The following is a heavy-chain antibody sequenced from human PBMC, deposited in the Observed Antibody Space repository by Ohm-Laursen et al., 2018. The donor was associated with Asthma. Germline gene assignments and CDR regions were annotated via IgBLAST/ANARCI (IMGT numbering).Heavy chain of an antibody. CDR3: ARSTGWYRLDL. J-gene: IGHJ5*02. V-gene: IGHV4/OR15-8*01. Sequence: SETLSLTCVLSGGSINNYWWSWVRQPPGRGLEWIGEISHSGAASFNPSLTSRVTISLDKSKAHFSLKLTSVTAADTAVYYCARSTGWYRLDLWGQGTLVTVSS. D-gene: IGHD6-19*01. CDR2: ISHSGAA. CDR1: GGSINNYW.